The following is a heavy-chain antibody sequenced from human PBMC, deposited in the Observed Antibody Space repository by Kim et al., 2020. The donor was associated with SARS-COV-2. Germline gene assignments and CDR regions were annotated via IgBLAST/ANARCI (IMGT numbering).Heavy chain of an antibody. CDR3: ARHNWSYSRRMNWFDP. V-gene: IGHV4-39*01. D-gene: IGHD1-26*01. CDR2: IAYIGNP. CDR1: GGSISLTNEY. Sequence: SETLSLTCAVSGGSISLTNEYWCWVRQPPGKGLEWIGTIAYIGNPYYTPSLKSRVAISVDTSKTQYSLKLNSVTAEDTAVYYSARHNWSYSRRMNWFDP. J-gene: IGHJ5*02.